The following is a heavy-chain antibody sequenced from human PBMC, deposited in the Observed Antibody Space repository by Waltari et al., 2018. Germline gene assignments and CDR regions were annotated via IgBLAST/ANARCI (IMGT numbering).Heavy chain of an antibody. J-gene: IGHJ4*02. CDR2: GNPMGGAK. CDR1: RNVITEHF. Sequence: VQSGAEVMKPGASVKVSCKVSRNVITEHFIHWLRQVPGQGLEWLGWGNPMGGAKKFAQRYRGRISVTGDTSLSTSYLGLSGLRADDTAIYYCAREYCGGECRLFDFWGQGTLVTVSS. V-gene: IGHV1-2*02. CDR3: AREYCGGECRLFDF. D-gene: IGHD2-21*01.